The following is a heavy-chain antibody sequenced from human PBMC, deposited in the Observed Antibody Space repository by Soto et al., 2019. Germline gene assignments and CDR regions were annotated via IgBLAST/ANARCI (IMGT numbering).Heavy chain of an antibody. Sequence: EVQLVESGGGLVQPGGSLRLSCAASGFTFSNYWMHWVRQASGKGLVWVSRFSSDGSSKSYADSVKGRFTISRDNAKNTLYLQMNSLRADDTAVYYCARGYGMDVWGQGTTVTVSS. CDR1: GFTFSNYW. J-gene: IGHJ6*02. CDR3: ARGYGMDV. CDR2: FSSDGSSK. V-gene: IGHV3-74*01.